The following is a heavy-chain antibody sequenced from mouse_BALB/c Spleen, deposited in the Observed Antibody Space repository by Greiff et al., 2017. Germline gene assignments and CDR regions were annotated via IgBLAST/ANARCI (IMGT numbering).Heavy chain of an antibody. Sequence: QVQLQQSGAELVRPGASVTLSCKASGYTFTDYEMHWVKQTPVHGLEWIGAIDPETGGTAYNQKFKGKATLTADKSSSTAYMELRSLTSEDSAVYYCTPITTEFAYWAKGLWSLSLQ. V-gene: IGHV1-15*01. D-gene: IGHD1-1*01. CDR3: TPITTEFAY. J-gene: IGHJ3*01. CDR2: IDPETGGT. CDR1: GYTFTDYE.